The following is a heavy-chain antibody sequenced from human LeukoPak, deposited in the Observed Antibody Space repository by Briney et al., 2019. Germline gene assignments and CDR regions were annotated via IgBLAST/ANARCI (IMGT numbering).Heavy chain of an antibody. D-gene: IGHD3-3*01. CDR2: ISGSGGNK. J-gene: IGHJ4*02. CDR3: ALHSHYDFWSGADY. CDR1: GFTFSSNA. Sequence: PGGSLRLSCAASGFTFSSNAMSWVRQAPGKGLERVSGISGSGGNKNYADSVKGRFTISRDNSKNTLYLQMNSLRAGDTAIYYCALHSHYDFWSGADYWGQGTLVTVSS. V-gene: IGHV3-23*01.